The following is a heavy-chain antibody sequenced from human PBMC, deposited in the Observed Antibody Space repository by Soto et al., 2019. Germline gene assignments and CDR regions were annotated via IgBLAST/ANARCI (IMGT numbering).Heavy chain of an antibody. J-gene: IGHJ4*02. D-gene: IGHD5-18*01. CDR3: ASGIQLWLRRINNGYSG. CDR1: GGTFSTYA. Sequence: QVQLVQSGAEVKKPESSVKVSCKAPGGTFSTYAISWVRQAPGQGLEWMGGIIPMFVTANYAQRFQDRVTITADESTNTVYMELGSLRSEDTAVYFCASGIQLWLRRINNGYSGWGQGTLVTVSS. V-gene: IGHV1-69*12. CDR2: IIPMFVTA.